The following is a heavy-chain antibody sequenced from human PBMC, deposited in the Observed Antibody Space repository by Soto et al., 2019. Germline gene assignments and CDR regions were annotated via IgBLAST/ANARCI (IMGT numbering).Heavy chain of an antibody. V-gene: IGHV4-39*07. Sequence: SVTLSVTWTVAGGSISSSSCCWVWIRQPPGKGLEWIGSIYYSGSTYYNPSLKSRVTISVDTSKNQFSLKLSSVTAADTAVYYCARDRGRELPDAFDIWGQGTMV. CDR3: ARDRGRELPDAFDI. CDR1: GGSISSSSCC. J-gene: IGHJ3*02. CDR2: IYYSGST. D-gene: IGHD1-26*01.